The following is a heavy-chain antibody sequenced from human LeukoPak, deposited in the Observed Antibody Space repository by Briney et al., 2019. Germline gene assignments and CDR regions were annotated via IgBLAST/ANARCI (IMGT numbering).Heavy chain of an antibody. CDR3: ARAMSTDLDY. J-gene: IGHJ4*02. V-gene: IGHV3-30-3*01. Sequence: GRSLRLSCAASGFTFSSYAMHWVRQAPGKGLEWVAVISYDGSNKYYADSVKGRFTIPRDNSKNTLYLQMNSLRAEDTAVYYCARAMSTDLDYWGQGTLVTVSS. D-gene: IGHD3-22*01. CDR1: GFTFSSYA. CDR2: ISYDGSNK.